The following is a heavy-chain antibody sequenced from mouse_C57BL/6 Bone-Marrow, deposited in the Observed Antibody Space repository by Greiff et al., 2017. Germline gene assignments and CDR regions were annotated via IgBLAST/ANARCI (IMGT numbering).Heavy chain of an antibody. D-gene: IGHD1-1*01. J-gene: IGHJ2*01. CDR3: ARHYYGSSYYFDF. V-gene: IGHV15-2*01. CDR1: DSEVFPIAY. Sequence: QVQLKQSGSELRSPGSSVKLSCKDFDSEVFPIAYMSWVRQKPGHGFEWIGGILPSIGRTIYGEKFEDKATLDADTLSNTAYLELNSLTSEDSAIYYGARHYYGSSYYFDFWGQGTTLTVAS. CDR2: ILPSIGRT.